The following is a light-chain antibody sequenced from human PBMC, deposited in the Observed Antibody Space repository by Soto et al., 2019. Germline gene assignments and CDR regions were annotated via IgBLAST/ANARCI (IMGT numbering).Light chain of an antibody. CDR1: SSDVGAYNY. CDR3: SSYTSSSTVV. J-gene: IGLJ2*01. Sequence: QSVLTQPASVSGSPGQSITISCTGASSDVGAYNYVSWYQQHPGKAPKLMIFDVSNRPSGVSNRFSASKSGNTASLTISGLQAEDEADYYCSSYTSSSTVVFGGGTKVT. V-gene: IGLV2-14*01. CDR2: DVS.